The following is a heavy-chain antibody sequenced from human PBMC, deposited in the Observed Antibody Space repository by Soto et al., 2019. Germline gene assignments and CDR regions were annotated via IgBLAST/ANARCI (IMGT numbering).Heavy chain of an antibody. V-gene: IGHV3-23*01. Sequence: EVQLLESGGGLVQPGGSLRLSCADSGFRFSSYSMSWVRQTPGKGLEWVAAITATGDRTYYADSVTGRFTISRDNSKKTHYLQMTSLSAEDTAMYYCATMNGYFEYWGQGTPVTVSS. J-gene: IGHJ4*02. CDR1: GFRFSSYS. CDR3: ATMNGYFEY. CDR2: ITATGDRT. D-gene: IGHD3-22*01.